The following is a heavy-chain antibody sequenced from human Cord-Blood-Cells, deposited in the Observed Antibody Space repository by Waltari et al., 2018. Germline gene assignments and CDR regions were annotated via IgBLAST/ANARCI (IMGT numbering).Heavy chain of an antibody. CDR3: AKEKVYSNYYFDY. Sequence: QVQLQESGPGLVKPSETLCLTCTVSGGSFSSGSSYWIWFRQPPGKGLEWIGYIYYSGRTKYNPSLKRRVPISGDTCKNQFPLKLSSVTAADTAVYYCAKEKVYSNYYFDYWGQGTLVTVSS. V-gene: IGHV4-61*01. D-gene: IGHD4-4*01. CDR1: GGSFSSGSSY. CDR2: IYYSGRT. J-gene: IGHJ4*02.